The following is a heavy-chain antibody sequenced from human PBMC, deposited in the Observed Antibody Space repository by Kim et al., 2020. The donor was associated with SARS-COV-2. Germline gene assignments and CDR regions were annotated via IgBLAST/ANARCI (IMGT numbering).Heavy chain of an antibody. D-gene: IGHD3-10*01. J-gene: IGHJ5*02. CDR3: ARDVILYYYGTWANWIDP. Sequence: GGSLRLSCAASGFTFSSYAMHWVRQAPGKGLEWVAVISYDGSNKYYADSVKGRFTISRDNSKNTLYLQMNSLRAEDTAVYYCARDVILYYYGTWANWIDPWGQRTLVTVS. V-gene: IGHV3-30*04. CDR1: GFTFSSYA. CDR2: ISYDGSNK.